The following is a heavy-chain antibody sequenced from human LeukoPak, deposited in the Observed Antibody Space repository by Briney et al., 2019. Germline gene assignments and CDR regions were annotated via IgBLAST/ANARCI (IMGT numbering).Heavy chain of an antibody. Sequence: ASVKVSCKASGYTFTSYGISWVRQAPGQGLEWMGWISAYNGNTNYAQKLQGRVTMTTDTSTSTAYMELRSLRSDDTAVYYCARATYYDSSGYYYAYFDYWGQGTLVTVSS. V-gene: IGHV1-18*01. D-gene: IGHD3-22*01. CDR2: ISAYNGNT. J-gene: IGHJ4*02. CDR3: ARATYYDSSGYYYAYFDY. CDR1: GYTFTSYG.